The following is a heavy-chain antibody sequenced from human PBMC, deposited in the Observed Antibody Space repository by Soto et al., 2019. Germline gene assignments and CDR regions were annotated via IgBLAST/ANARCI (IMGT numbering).Heavy chain of an antibody. V-gene: IGHV4-30-2*02. J-gene: IGHJ6*02. D-gene: IGHD3-10*01. CDR3: AGGYGSGPIYYYYYGMDV. Sequence: PSETLSLTCAVSGGSISSGGYSWSWIRQPPGKGLEWIGYIYHSGSTYYNPSLKSRVTISVDRSKNQFSPKLSSVTAADTAVYYCAGGYGSGPIYYYYYGMDVWGQGTTVTVSS. CDR2: IYHSGST. CDR1: GGSISSGGYS.